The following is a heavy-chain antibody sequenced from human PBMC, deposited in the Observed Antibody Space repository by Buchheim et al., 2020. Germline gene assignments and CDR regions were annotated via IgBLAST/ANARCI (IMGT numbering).Heavy chain of an antibody. J-gene: IGHJ4*02. V-gene: IGHV4-61*08. D-gene: IGHD5-18*01. CDR3: ARSVDTATDFDS. CDR1: GGPVNSAGHY. Sequence: QVQLQESGPGLVKPSETLSLTCTVSGGPVNSAGHYWSWIRQPPGKGLEWVGYIYSSGTTNSNPSLKSRVTMSTDASKNQFSLKLRSVTAADTAVYYCARSVDTATDFDSWGQGTL. CDR2: IYSSGTT.